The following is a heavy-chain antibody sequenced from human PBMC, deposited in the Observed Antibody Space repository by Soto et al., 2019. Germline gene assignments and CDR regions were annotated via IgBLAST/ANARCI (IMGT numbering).Heavy chain of an antibody. D-gene: IGHD6-13*01. CDR2: ISSGGDTI. CDR3: ARDRAAGGY. CDR1: GFSFSNYE. J-gene: IGHJ4*02. Sequence: SLRLSCAASGFSFSNYEMNWVRQAPGKGLEWVAYISSGGDTIHYADSVRGRFTVSRDNARNSLSLQMKTLRVEDTALYYCARDRAAGGYWGQGTLVTGSS. V-gene: IGHV3-48*03.